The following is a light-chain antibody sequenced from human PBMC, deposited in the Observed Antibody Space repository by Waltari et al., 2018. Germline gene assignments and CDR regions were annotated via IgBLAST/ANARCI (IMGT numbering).Light chain of an antibody. J-gene: IGKJ2*01. CDR1: QDITNF. CDR3: QEYNSAPYT. V-gene: IGKV1-27*01. Sequence: DIQMAQSPSSLSASVGDRVIITCRASQDITNFLVWYQQKPGKAPKLLIYAASTLQPGVPSRFSGSGSGTQFTLTISSLQPEDVATYYCQEYNSAPYTFGQGTKLEIK. CDR2: AAS.